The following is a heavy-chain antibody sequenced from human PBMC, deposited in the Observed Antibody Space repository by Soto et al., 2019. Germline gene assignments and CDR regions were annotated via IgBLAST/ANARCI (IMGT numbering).Heavy chain of an antibody. CDR1: GYTFTSYD. CDR3: ARGRLLWFGELLRDNWFDP. V-gene: IGHV1-8*01. CDR2: MNPNSGNT. Sequence: ASVKVSCNASGYTFTSYDINWVRQATGQGLERMGWMNPNSGNTGYAQKFQGRVTMTRNTSISTAYMELSSLRSEDTAVYYCARGRLLWFGELLRDNWFDPWGQGTLVTVSS. J-gene: IGHJ5*02. D-gene: IGHD3-10*01.